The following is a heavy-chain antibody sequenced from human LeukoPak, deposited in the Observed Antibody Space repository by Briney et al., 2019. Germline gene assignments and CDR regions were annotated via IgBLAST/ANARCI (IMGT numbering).Heavy chain of an antibody. CDR2: ISDTYATT. D-gene: IGHD2-21*01. V-gene: IGHV3-23*01. CDR1: GFTSTNYA. CDR3: VRHDSFIPF. Sequence: RGSLRLSCAASGFTSTNYAMTWVRQAPGEGLEWVSSISDTYATTYYTDSVKGRCTISTDNSPNTVSMLLNNLRAEDTAVYFCVRHDSFIPFWGQGTLVTVSS. J-gene: IGHJ4*02.